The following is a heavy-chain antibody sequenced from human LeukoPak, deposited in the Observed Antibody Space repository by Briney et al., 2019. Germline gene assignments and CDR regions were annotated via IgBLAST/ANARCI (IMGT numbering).Heavy chain of an antibody. D-gene: IGHD5-12*01. CDR1: GLTFSSYS. CDR3: ARERGYSGYALDY. CDR2: ISSSSSTI. V-gene: IGHV3-48*01. J-gene: IGHJ4*02. Sequence: GGSLRLSCAASGLTFSSYSMNWVRQAPGKGLEWVSYISSSSSTIYYADSVKGRFTISRDNAKNSLYLQMNRLRAEDTAVYYCARERGYSGYALDYWGQGTLVTVSS.